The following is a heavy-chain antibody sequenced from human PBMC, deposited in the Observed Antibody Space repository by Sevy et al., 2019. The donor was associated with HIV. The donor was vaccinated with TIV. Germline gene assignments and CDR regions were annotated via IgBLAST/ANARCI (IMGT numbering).Heavy chain of an antibody. CDR3: ARDRGSTEGDDAFDI. D-gene: IGHD3-10*01. CDR2: ISAYNGNT. Sequence: ASVKVSCKASGYTFTSYGISWVRQAPGQGLEWMGLISAYNGNTNYAQKLQGRVTMTTDTSTSTAYMELRSLRSDDTAVYYCARDRGSTEGDDAFDIWGQGTLVTVSS. CDR1: GYTFTSYG. J-gene: IGHJ3*02. V-gene: IGHV1-18*01.